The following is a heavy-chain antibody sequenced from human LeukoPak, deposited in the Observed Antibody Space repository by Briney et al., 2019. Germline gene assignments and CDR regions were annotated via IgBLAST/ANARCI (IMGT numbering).Heavy chain of an antibody. D-gene: IGHD3-3*01. CDR3: ARGEVALRFLKWLPPVY. J-gene: IGHJ4*02. CDR2: IYSGGST. Sequence: GGSLRLSCAASGFTVSSNYMSWVRQAPGKGLEWVSVIYSGGSTYYADSVKGRFTISRDNSKNTLYLQMNSLRAEDTAVYYCARGEVALRFLKWLPPVYWGQGTLVTVSS. V-gene: IGHV3-66*02. CDR1: GFTVSSNY.